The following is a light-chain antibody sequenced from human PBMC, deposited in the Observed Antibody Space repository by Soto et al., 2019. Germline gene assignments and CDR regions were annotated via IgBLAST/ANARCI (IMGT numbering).Light chain of an antibody. CDR3: QQLNNYPIT. CDR2: AAS. CDR1: QGISSS. J-gene: IGKJ5*01. V-gene: IGKV1-9*01. Sequence: IRLTQSPSSLSASVGDRVTITCRASQGISSSLAWYQQKPGKVPKLLIYAASTLQSGVPSRFSGSGSGTDFTLTISSLQPEDSATYYCQQLNNYPITFGQGTRLEIK.